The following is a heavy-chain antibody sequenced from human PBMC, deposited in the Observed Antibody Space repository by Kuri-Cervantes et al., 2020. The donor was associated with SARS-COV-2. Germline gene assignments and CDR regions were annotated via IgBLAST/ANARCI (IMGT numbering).Heavy chain of an antibody. CDR2: IHYNGAT. Sequence: SETLSLTCIVSDGSINNYYWSWSRQPPGKGLEWIGYIHYNGATHYNPSLKSRVTISMDASKNQFSLKLSSVTAADTAVYYCARVVPAAMGAVHYYYGMDVWGQGTTVTVSS. CDR1: DGSINNYY. V-gene: IGHV4-59*01. D-gene: IGHD2-2*01. CDR3: ARVVPAAMGAVHYYYGMDV. J-gene: IGHJ6*02.